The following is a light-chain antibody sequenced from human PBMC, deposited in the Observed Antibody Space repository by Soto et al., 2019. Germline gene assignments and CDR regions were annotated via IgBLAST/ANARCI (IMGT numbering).Light chain of an antibody. J-gene: IGLJ1*01. CDR2: DVT. CDR1: SSDVGAYNY. V-gene: IGLV2-14*03. CDR3: SSYTTSSSLYV. Sequence: QSALTQPASVSGSPGQSITISCTGTSSDVGAYNYVSWYQHHPGKAPKLMIYDVTNRPSGVSNRFSGSKSGNSASLTISGLQADDEADYYCSSYTTSSSLYVFGTGTQLTVL.